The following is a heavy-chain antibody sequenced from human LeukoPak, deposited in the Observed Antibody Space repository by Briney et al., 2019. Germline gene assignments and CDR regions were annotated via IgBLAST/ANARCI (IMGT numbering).Heavy chain of an antibody. D-gene: IGHD6-13*01. Sequence: GGSLRLSCAASGFAVRNNYMSWVRQAPGQGLEWGSVIYSSGATFYADSVKGRFTISRDNSKNTLYLQMNSLRAEDTAVYYCARDSSDSSSWHGYFDYWGQGTLVSVSS. CDR3: ARDSSDSSSWHGYFDY. J-gene: IGHJ4*02. CDR2: IYSSGAT. CDR1: GFAVRNNY. V-gene: IGHV3-66*01.